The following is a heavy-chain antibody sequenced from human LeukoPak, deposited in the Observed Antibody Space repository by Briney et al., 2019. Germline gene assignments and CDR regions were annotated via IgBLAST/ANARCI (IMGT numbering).Heavy chain of an antibody. CDR2: TYYSAST. Sequence: SETLSLTCSVSGGSISGTSYYWGWIRQPPGKGLEWIGSTYYSASTYYNPSLKGRVTISVDTSKNQFSLSLNSVTAADTAVYYCARETNWSDSSGYITYFYHYMDVWGKGTTVTVSS. CDR3: ARETNWSDSSGYITYFYHYMDV. V-gene: IGHV4-39*01. CDR1: GGSISGTSYY. D-gene: IGHD3-22*01. J-gene: IGHJ6*03.